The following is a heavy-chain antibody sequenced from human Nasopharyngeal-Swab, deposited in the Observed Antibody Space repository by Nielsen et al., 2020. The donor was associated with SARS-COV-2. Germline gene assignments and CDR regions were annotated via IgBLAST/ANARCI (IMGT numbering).Heavy chain of an antibody. CDR2: IYYSGST. Sequence: SETLSLTCTVSGGSISSYYWSWIRQPPGKGLEWIGYIYYSGSTNYNPSLKSRVTISVDTSQNQFSLKLTSVTAADTAVYYCASNSTSWYGSAFDIWGQGTMVTVSS. V-gene: IGHV4-59*01. CDR3: ASNSTSWYGSAFDI. CDR1: GGSISSYY. J-gene: IGHJ3*02. D-gene: IGHD2-2*01.